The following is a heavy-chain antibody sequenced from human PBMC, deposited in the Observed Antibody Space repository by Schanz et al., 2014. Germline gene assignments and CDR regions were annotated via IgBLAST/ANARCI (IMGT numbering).Heavy chain of an antibody. CDR3: AKDPSHGDYDYYFDY. V-gene: IGHV3-33*03. CDR1: GFAFSVYG. CDR2: IWSDGSGK. J-gene: IGHJ4*02. Sequence: QVQMVESGGGVVQPGRSLRLSCAASGFAFSVYGMHWVRQAPGKGLEWVAVIWSDGSGKYYADSVRGRFTISRDNAKNTLYLQMNSLRAEDTAVYYCAKDPSHGDYDYYFDYWGQGTLVTVSS. D-gene: IGHD3-22*01.